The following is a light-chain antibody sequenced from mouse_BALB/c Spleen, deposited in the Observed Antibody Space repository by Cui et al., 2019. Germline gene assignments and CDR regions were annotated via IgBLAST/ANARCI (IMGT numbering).Light chain of an antibody. CDR2: EGN. CDR3: LQRDNKPYT. Sequence: ETTATHSPASLSVATGEKVIIRCSTSTEIDDDMNGYQQKPGEPRKLLITEGNTPLPGVPSRFSSSGYGKDYDSTIGNTLSEDVADYYCLQRDNKPYTFGGGTKLEIK. J-gene: IGKJ2*01. V-gene: IGKV17-127*01. CDR1: TEIDDD.